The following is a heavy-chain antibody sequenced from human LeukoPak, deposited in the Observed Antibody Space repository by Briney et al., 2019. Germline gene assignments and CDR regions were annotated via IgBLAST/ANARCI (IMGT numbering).Heavy chain of an antibody. CDR2: IIPIFGTA. D-gene: IGHD3-22*01. CDR3: ARETDYYDSSGYYSGTEIDWFDP. CDR1: GGTFSSYA. V-gene: IGHV1-69*13. J-gene: IGHJ5*02. Sequence: SVNVSCKASGGTFSSYAISWVRQAPGQGLEWMGGIIPIFGTANYAQKFQGRVTITADESTSTAYMELSSLRSEDTAVYYCARETDYYDSSGYYSGTEIDWFDPWGQGTLVTVSS.